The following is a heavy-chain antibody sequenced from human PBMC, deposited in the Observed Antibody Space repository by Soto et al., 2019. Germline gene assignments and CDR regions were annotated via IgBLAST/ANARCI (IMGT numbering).Heavy chain of an antibody. CDR1: GYTFTSYD. D-gene: IGHD6-19*01. CDR2: MNPNSGNT. CDR3: ARERSSGWLDY. V-gene: IGHV1-8*01. J-gene: IGHJ4*02. Sequence: QVKLVQSGAEVKKPGASVKVSCKASGYTFTSYDINWVRQATGQGLEWMGWMNPNSGNTGYEKKFQGRVTMTRNTSISTAYMELSSLRYQDTAVYYCARERSSGWLDYWGQGTLVTVSS.